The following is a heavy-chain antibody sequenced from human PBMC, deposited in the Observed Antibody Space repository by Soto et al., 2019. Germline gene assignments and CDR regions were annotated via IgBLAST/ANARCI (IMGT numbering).Heavy chain of an antibody. V-gene: IGHV3-33*01. CDR1: GFTFTNDG. CDR2: IWYDGSNK. CDR3: AREQQQLFDY. D-gene: IGHD6-13*01. Sequence: GGSLRLSCAVSGFTFTNDGLRWVRQAPGKGLEWVAVIWYDGSNKYYADSVKGRFTISRDNSKNTLYLQMNSLRAEDTAVYYCAREQQQLFDYWGQGTLVTVSS. J-gene: IGHJ4*02.